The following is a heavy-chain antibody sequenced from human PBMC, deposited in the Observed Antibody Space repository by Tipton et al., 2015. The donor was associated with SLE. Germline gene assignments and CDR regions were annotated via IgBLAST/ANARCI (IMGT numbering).Heavy chain of an antibody. Sequence: LRLSCTVSAGSISSTTYYWGWIRQPPGKGLEWIGTAYYSGNTYYNPSLKSRVTISVDTSKNQFSLKLSSVTAADTAVYYCARGYSSSWSDLDYWGQGTLVTVSS. CDR1: AGSISSTTYY. D-gene: IGHD6-13*01. CDR2: AYYSGNT. CDR3: ARGYSSSWSDLDY. V-gene: IGHV4-39*07. J-gene: IGHJ4*02.